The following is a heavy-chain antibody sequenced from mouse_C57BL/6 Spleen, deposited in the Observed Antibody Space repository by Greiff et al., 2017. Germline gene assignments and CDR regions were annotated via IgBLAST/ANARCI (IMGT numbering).Heavy chain of an antibody. V-gene: IGHV14-2*01. Sequence: EVKLMESGAELVKPGASVKLSCPASGFNIKDSYMHWVKQRTEQGLEWIGRIDPEDGETKYAPKFQGKATITADTSSNTAYLQLRSLRSEDTAVYYCSREDSYDFDYWGQGTTLTVSS. D-gene: IGHD2-12*01. CDR2: IDPEDGET. CDR1: GFNIKDSY. J-gene: IGHJ2*01. CDR3: SREDSYDFDY.